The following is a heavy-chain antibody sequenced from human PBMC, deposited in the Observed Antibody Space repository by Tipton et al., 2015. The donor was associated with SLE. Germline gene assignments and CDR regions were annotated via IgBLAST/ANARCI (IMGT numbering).Heavy chain of an antibody. Sequence: SLRLSCAASGLSLRTYAMSWVRQAPGQGLEWVSAISGGDGTNTLYADSVKGRFTISRDNSKNTLYLQMNSLRAEDTALYYCASGILSSAFDYWGQGTLVTVSS. D-gene: IGHD3-10*01. CDR1: GLSLRTYA. J-gene: IGHJ4*02. CDR3: ASGILSSAFDY. CDR2: ISGGDGTNT. V-gene: IGHV3-23*01.